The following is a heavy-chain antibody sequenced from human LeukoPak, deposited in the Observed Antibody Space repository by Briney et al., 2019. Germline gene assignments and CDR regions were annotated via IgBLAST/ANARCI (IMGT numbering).Heavy chain of an antibody. D-gene: IGHD2-8*01. J-gene: IGHJ4*02. CDR3: ATDTAGYCTNGVCSNFDY. CDR2: FDYEDGET. CDR1: GYTLPELS. V-gene: IGHV1-24*01. Sequence: SVKVSCKVSGYTLPELSMHWVRQARAKGLEGMGGFDYEDGETIYAQKFQGRVTMTEDTSTDTAYMELSSLRSEDTAVYYCATDTAGYCTNGVCSNFDYWGQGTLVTVSS.